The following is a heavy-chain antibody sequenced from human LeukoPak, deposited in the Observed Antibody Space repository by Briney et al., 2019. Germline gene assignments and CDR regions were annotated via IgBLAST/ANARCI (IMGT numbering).Heavy chain of an antibody. D-gene: IGHD5-12*01. J-gene: IGHJ4*02. CDR1: GFTFSSYA. V-gene: IGHV3-48*04. CDR2: ISSSGSTI. Sequence: PGGSLRLSCAASGFTFSSYAMSWVRQAPGKGLEWVSYISSSGSTIYYADSVKGRFTISRDNAKNSLYLQMNSLRAEDTAVYYCARKRGYSGYDSVFTDYWGQGTLVTVSS. CDR3: ARKRGYSGYDSVFTDY.